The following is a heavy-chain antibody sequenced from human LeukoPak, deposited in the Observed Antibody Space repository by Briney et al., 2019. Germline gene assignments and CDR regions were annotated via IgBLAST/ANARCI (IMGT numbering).Heavy chain of an antibody. J-gene: IGHJ4*02. D-gene: IGHD3-22*01. Sequence: GGSLRLSCAASGFTFSSYGMHWVRQAPGKGLKWVAFIRYDGSNKYYADSVKGRFTISRDNSKNTLYLQMNSLRAEDTAVYYCARGQGSSGYYLDYWGQGTLVTVSS. CDR3: ARGQGSSGYYLDY. CDR2: IRYDGSNK. CDR1: GFTFSSYG. V-gene: IGHV3-30*02.